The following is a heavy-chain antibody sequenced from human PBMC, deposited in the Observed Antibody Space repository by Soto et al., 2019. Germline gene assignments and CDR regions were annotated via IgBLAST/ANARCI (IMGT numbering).Heavy chain of an antibody. J-gene: IGHJ6*02. CDR3: ARGGRYPNFSYCGGMDV. CDR2: SLPIFVTA. CDR1: GGTFNTYS. V-gene: IGHV1-69*01. D-gene: IGHD1-1*01. Sequence: QVQLVQSGAEVKKPGSSVKVSCKASGGTFNTYSISWVRQAPGQGLEWMGGSLPIFVTAHYAQNFQGRVTITADESTSTAYMELSSLGSDDTAVYYCARGGRYPNFSYCGGMDVWGQGTTVTVSS.